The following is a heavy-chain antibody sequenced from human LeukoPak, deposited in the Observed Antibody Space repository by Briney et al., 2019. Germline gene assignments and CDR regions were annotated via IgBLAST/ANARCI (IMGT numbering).Heavy chain of an antibody. CDR1: GGSFSGYY. CDR3: ANRSNWFDP. V-gene: IGHV4-34*01. Sequence: KPSETLSLTCAVYGGSFSGYYWSWIRQPPGKGLEWIGEINHSGSTNYNPSLKSRVTISVDTSKNQFSLKLGSVTAADTAVYYCANRSNWFDPWGQGTLVTVSS. J-gene: IGHJ5*02. CDR2: INHSGST.